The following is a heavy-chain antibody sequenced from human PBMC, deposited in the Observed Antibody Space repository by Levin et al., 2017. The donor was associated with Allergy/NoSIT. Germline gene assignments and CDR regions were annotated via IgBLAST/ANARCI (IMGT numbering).Heavy chain of an antibody. CDR2: ISYSGIT. Sequence: PSETLSLTCSVSGGSISRSGYYWSWIRQHPGKGLEWIGYISYSGITFYPPSLKSRITISLDTSENQFSLKLSSVTAADTAVYYCARVAMGDYSYPDFDYWGQGTLVTVSS. V-gene: IGHV4-31*03. D-gene: IGHD4-17*01. CDR1: GGSISRSGYY. J-gene: IGHJ4*01. CDR3: ARVAMGDYSYPDFDY.